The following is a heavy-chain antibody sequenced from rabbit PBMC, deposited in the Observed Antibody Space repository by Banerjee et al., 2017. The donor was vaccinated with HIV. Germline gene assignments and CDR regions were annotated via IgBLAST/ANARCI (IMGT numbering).Heavy chain of an antibody. CDR2: IYAGSTGST. J-gene: IGHJ4*01. CDR3: ARDIPISAGYSFDL. Sequence: QEQLVESGGGLVTLGGSLKVTCKASGIDFSSSFWICWVRQAPGKGLESIACIYAGSTGSTHYASWAKGRFTISKTSSTTVTLQLNSLTAADTATYFCARDIPISAGYSFDLWGPGTLVTVS. D-gene: IGHD1-1*01. CDR1: GIDFSSSFW. V-gene: IGHV1S45*01.